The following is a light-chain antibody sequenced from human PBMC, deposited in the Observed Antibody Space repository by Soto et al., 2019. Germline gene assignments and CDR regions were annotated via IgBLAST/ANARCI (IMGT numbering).Light chain of an antibody. CDR1: QSVSSSY. Sequence: EIVLTQSPGTLSLSPGERATLSCRASQSVSSSYLAWYQQKPGQAPRLLIYGASSRATGIPDRFSGSGSGTDFTLTISRLEPEDFSVYYCYQYGTAPLTFGPGTKVDIK. V-gene: IGKV3-20*01. J-gene: IGKJ3*01. CDR2: GAS. CDR3: YQYGTAPLT.